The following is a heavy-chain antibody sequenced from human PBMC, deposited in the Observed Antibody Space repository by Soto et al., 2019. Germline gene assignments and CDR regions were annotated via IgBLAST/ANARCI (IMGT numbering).Heavy chain of an antibody. CDR1: GYTFYSYG. Sequence: ASVEVCCTSSGYTFYSYGISCVRQETGQGLEWMGWINAYNGNTNYAQKLQGRVTLTTDTSTSAAYMELSSLRSEDTAVYYCARDRNAYSSSQGDYYYGMDVWGQGTTVTVSS. CDR2: INAYNGNT. D-gene: IGHD6-13*01. V-gene: IGHV1-18*01. J-gene: IGHJ6*02. CDR3: ARDRNAYSSSQGDYYYGMDV.